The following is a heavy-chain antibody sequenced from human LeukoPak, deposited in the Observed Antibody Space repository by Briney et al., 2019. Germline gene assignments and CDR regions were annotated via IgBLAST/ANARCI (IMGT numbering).Heavy chain of an antibody. J-gene: IGHJ4*02. CDR2: ISYDGSNK. Sequence: TGRSLRLSCAASGFTFSSYAMHWVRQAPGKGLEWVAVISYDGSNKYYADSVKGRFTISRDNSKNTLYLQMNSLRAEDTAVYYCARECGGDCYPAFDYWGQGTLVTVSS. D-gene: IGHD2-21*02. V-gene: IGHV3-30-3*01. CDR1: GFTFSSYA. CDR3: ARECGGDCYPAFDY.